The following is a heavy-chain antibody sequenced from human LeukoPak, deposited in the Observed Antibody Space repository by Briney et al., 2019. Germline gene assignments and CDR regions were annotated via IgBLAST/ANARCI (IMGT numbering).Heavy chain of an antibody. CDR1: GDSVSSAGYH. CDR3: TTYYVGEGGRGH. D-gene: IGHD2-21*01. Sequence: PSETLFLTCSVSGDSVSSAGYHWSWIRQAPGTGLEWIGHSGSPSYNPSLKSRVMISIDTSKNQFSLKVSTVTAADTAVYYCTTYYVGEGGRGHWGPGTLVTVSS. CDR2: SGSP. J-gene: IGHJ4*02. V-gene: IGHV4-61*08.